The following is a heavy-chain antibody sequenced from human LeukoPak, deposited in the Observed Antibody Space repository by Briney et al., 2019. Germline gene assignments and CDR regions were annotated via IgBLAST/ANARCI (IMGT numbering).Heavy chain of an antibody. V-gene: IGHV4-59*08. CDR1: GGSISSYY. CDR3: ARLGQSDYYGSGSYYSLDY. J-gene: IGHJ4*02. Sequence: SETLSLTCTVSGGSISSYYWSWIRQPPGKGLEWIGYIYYSGSTNYNPSLKSRVTISVDTSKNQFSLKLSSVTAADTAVYYCARLGQSDYYGSGSYYSLDYWGQGTLVTVSS. D-gene: IGHD3-10*01. CDR2: IYYSGST.